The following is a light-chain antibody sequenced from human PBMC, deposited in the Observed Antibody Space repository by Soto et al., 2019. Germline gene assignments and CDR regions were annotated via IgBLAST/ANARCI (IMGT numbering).Light chain of an antibody. V-gene: IGKV3-20*01. J-gene: IGKJ4*01. CDR1: QSVSSSSY. CDR3: QQYGSSRA. Sequence: EIVLTQSPGTLSFSPGERATLSCRASQSVSSSSYLAWYQQKRGQAPRLLIYGASSRATGIPDRFSGSGSGTDFTLTISRLETEDFAVYYGQQYGSSRAFGGGTKVEIK. CDR2: GAS.